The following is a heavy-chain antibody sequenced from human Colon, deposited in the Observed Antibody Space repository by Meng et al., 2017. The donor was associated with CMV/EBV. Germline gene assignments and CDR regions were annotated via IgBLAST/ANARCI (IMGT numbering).Heavy chain of an antibody. D-gene: IGHD3-10*01. J-gene: IGHJ4*02. CDR2: INHSGST. CDR3: ARGLYGSGRHQIDY. CDR1: GGSFSGYY. Sequence: QVHVQQLGAGLLKPSETLSLTCAGYGGSFSGYYWSWIRQPPGKGLEWIGEINHSGSTNYNPSLKSRVTISVDTSKNQFSLKLSSVTAADTAVYYCARGLYGSGRHQIDYWGQGTLVTVSS. V-gene: IGHV4-34*01.